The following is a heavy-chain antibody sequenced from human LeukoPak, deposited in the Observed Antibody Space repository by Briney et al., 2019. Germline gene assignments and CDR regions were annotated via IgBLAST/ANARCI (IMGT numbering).Heavy chain of an antibody. J-gene: IGHJ1*01. CDR2: IKQDGSEK. D-gene: IGHD5/OR15-5a*01. CDR3: ATYNSVNAREFQY. CDR1: GFTFSSYW. Sequence: GGSLRLSCAASGFTFSSYWMGWVRQAPGKGLEWVANIKQDGSEKYYVDSVKGRFTIPRDNAKNSLYLQMNSLGGDDTAIYYCATYNSVNAREFQYWGQGTLVTVPS. V-gene: IGHV3-7*01.